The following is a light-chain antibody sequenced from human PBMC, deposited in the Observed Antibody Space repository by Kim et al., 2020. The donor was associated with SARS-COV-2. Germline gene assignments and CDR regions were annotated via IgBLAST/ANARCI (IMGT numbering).Light chain of an antibody. CDR1: QTVSSKY. J-gene: IGKJ4*01. CDR3: QVYDDLPLLT. CDR2: GAS. Sequence: DIVLTQSPGTLSLSPGERATLSCRASQTVSSKYLAWYQHKPGQVPRLLIYGASSRATGIPDRFSGSGSGTDFTLTISRLEPEDFAVYYCQVYDDLPLLTFGGGTKLEI. V-gene: IGKV3-20*01.